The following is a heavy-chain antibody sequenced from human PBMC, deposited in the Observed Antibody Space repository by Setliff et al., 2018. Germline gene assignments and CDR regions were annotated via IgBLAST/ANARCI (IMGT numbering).Heavy chain of an antibody. CDR1: GFTFSTYG. CDR3: ARLPKIVTGYYGSHYYYYMDV. CDR2: IRPDGSNK. V-gene: IGHV3-30*02. J-gene: IGHJ6*03. Sequence: GSLRLSCAASGFTFSTYGMHWVRQGPGKGLEWVAFIRPDGSNKYYADFVKGRFTISRDNSKNTLYLQMNSLRVEDTAVYYCARLPKIVTGYYGSHYYYYMDVWGKGTTVTVSS. D-gene: IGHD3-9*01.